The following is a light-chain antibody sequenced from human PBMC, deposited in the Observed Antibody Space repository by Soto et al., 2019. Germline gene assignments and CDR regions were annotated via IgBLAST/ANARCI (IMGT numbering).Light chain of an antibody. CDR3: QQSYRAPLT. V-gene: IGKV1-39*01. Sequence: DIQMTQSPCSLSASVGDRVTITCRASQTISTYLNWYQQKPGKAPKFLIYAASSLQSGVPSRFRGSGAGTDFTLTISGLHPEDFATYYCQQSYRAPLTFGGGTKVEI. CDR2: AAS. CDR1: QTISTY. J-gene: IGKJ4*01.